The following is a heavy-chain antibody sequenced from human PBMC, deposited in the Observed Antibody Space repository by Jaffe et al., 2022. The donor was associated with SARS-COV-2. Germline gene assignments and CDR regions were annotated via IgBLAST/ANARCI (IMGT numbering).Heavy chain of an antibody. CDR1: GFTFSSYA. Sequence: EVQLLESGGGLVQPGGSLRLSCAASGFTFSSYAMSWVRQAPGKGLEWVSTISGGGGRTYYADSLKGRFTISRDNSKNTLFLQMNSLRGEDTAGYYCARGGLWSGYYLGFDYWGQGTLVTVSS. J-gene: IGHJ4*02. CDR2: ISGGGGRT. D-gene: IGHD3-3*01. CDR3: ARGGLWSGYYLGFDY. V-gene: IGHV3-23*01.